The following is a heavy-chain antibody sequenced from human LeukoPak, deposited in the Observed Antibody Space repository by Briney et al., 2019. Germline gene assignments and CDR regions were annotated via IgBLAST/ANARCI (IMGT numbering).Heavy chain of an antibody. J-gene: IGHJ4*02. Sequence: RSSVNVSFMSSGYTFTSYYMHWVRQAPGQGLEGMGIINPSGGSTSYAQKFQGRVTMTRDMSTSTVYMELSSLRSEDTAVYYCASSSSGKGGNFDYWGQGTLVTVSS. CDR2: INPSGGST. CDR1: GYTFTSYY. D-gene: IGHD6-19*01. CDR3: ASSSSGKGGNFDY. V-gene: IGHV1-46*01.